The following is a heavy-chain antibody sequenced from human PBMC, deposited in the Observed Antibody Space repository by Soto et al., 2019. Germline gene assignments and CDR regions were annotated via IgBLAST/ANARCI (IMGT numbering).Heavy chain of an antibody. CDR2: ISWNSGSI. Sequence: GGSLRLSCAASGFTFDDYAMHWVRQAPGKGLEWVSGISWNSGSIGYADSVKGRFTISRDNAKNSLYLQMNSLRAEDTALYYCAKVRIAVAGPYYYGMDVWGQGTTVNVS. J-gene: IGHJ6*02. CDR3: AKVRIAVAGPYYYGMDV. D-gene: IGHD6-19*01. CDR1: GFTFDDYA. V-gene: IGHV3-9*01.